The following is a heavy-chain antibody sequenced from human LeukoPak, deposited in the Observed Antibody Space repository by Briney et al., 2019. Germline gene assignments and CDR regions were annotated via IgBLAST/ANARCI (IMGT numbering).Heavy chain of an antibody. J-gene: IGHJ6*02. CDR2: IYYSGST. CDR3: ARGRFLGMDV. V-gene: IGHV4-31*03. Sequence: SQTLSLTCTVSGGSISSGGYYWSWIRQHPGKGLEWIGYIYYSGSTYYNPSLKSRVTISVDRSKNQFSLKLSSVTAADTAVYYCARGRFLGMDVWGQGTTVTVSS. CDR1: GGSISSGGYY. D-gene: IGHD2-21*01.